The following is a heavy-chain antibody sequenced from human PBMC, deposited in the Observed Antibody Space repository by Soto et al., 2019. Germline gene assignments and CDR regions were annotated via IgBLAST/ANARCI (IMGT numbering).Heavy chain of an antibody. V-gene: IGHV1-24*01. CDR1: GYTLTELS. CDR3: ATEFGHLHAFDI. J-gene: IGHJ3*02. D-gene: IGHD3-16*01. Sequence: ASVKVSCKVSGYTLTELSMHWVRQAPGKGLEWMGGFDPEDGETIYAQKFQGRVTMTEDTSTDTAYMELSSLRSEDTAVYYCATEFGHLHAFDIWGQGTMVTVSS. CDR2: FDPEDGET.